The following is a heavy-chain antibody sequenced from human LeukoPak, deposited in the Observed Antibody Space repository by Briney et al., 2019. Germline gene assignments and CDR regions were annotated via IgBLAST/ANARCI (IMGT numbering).Heavy chain of an antibody. V-gene: IGHV4-61*02. CDR1: GGSISSGSHY. J-gene: IGHJ4*02. CDR3: AREAQVGVIDY. D-gene: IGHD3-10*01. Sequence: PSETLSLTCTVSGGSISSGSHYWRWLRQPAGKGLEWIGRIYTSGSTNYNPSLKSRVTISVDTSKNQFSLKLSSVTAADPAVYYCAREAQVGVIDYWGQGTLVTVSS. CDR2: IYTSGST.